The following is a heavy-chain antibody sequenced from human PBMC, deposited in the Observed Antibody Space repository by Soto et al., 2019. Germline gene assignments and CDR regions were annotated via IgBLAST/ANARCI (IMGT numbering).Heavy chain of an antibody. CDR1: GYTFTRYW. CDR2: IYPGDSNA. D-gene: IGHD2-15*01. CDR3: ARSRTYGGNSFDY. J-gene: IGHJ4*02. V-gene: IGHV5-51*01. Sequence: GESLKISCKGYGYTFTRYWIGWVLQMPGSGLEWMAIIYPGDSNAKYSPSFQGQVTVSAHKSISTAYLQGSSLKASDTAMYYCARSRTYGGNSFDYWGRGTLVTVSS.